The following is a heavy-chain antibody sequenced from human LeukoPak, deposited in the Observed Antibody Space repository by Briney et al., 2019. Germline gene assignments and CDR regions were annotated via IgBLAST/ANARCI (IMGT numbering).Heavy chain of an antibody. J-gene: IGHJ4*02. D-gene: IGHD6-13*01. CDR1: GFTFGSYS. CDR2: ISGSGGST. Sequence: GGSLRLSCAASGFTFGSYSMNWVRQAPGKGLEWVSAISGSGGSTYYADSVKGRFTISRDNSKNTLYLQMNSLRAEDTAVYYCAKKGIAAAGLYWGQGTLVTVSS. V-gene: IGHV3-23*01. CDR3: AKKGIAAAGLY.